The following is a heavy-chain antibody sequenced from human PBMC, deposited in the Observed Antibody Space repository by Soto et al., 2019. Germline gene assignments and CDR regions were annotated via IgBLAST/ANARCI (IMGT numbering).Heavy chain of an antibody. Sequence: SETLSLTCTVSGGSISSGGYYWSWIRQHPGKGLEWIGYIYYSGSTYYNPSLKSRVTISVDTSKNQFSLKLSSVTAADTAVYYCARVEEYCSGGSCYLNDYWGQGTLVTVSS. D-gene: IGHD2-15*01. CDR2: IYYSGST. V-gene: IGHV4-31*03. CDR1: GGSISSGGYY. CDR3: ARVEEYCSGGSCYLNDY. J-gene: IGHJ4*02.